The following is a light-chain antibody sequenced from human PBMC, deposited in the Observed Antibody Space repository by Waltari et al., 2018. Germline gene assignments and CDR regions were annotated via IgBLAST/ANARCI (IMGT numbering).Light chain of an antibody. Sequence: EIVFTQSQATLSLSPGERATLSCRASQRVSSYLAWYQQKPDQAPRLLIYDASNRATGIPARFSGSGSGTDFTLTISSLEPEDFAVYYCQQRSNWPRTFGQGTKVEIK. V-gene: IGKV3-11*01. CDR1: QRVSSY. CDR3: QQRSNWPRT. J-gene: IGKJ1*01. CDR2: DAS.